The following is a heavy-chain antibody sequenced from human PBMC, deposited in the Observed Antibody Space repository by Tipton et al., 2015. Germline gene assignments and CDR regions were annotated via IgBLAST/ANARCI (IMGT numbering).Heavy chain of an antibody. Sequence: TLSLTCTVSGVSISGTSYYWGWIRQPPGKGLEWIGSIYYSGDMYYNPSLKSRVTISVDTSKNQFSLKLRSVTAADTAVYYCAREAYSSSGLIFDYWGQGTLVTVSS. CDR1: GVSISGTSYY. CDR3: AREAYSSSGLIFDY. V-gene: IGHV4-39*07. D-gene: IGHD6-6*01. J-gene: IGHJ4*02. CDR2: IYYSGDM.